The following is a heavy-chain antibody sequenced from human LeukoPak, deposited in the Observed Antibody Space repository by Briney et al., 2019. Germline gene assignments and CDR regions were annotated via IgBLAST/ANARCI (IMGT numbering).Heavy chain of an antibody. CDR1: GFAFSSDW. J-gene: IGHJ4*02. V-gene: IGHV3-49*04. CDR2: IRSKTYGGTT. CDR3: TRNDGSGSYYTALDY. D-gene: IGHD3-10*01. Sequence: PGGSLRLSCAASGFAFSSDWMHWVRQAPGKGLEWVGFIRSKTYGGTTDYAASVKGRFTISRDDSKSIAYLQMNSLKTEDTAVYYCTRNDGSGSYYTALDYWGQGTLVTVSS.